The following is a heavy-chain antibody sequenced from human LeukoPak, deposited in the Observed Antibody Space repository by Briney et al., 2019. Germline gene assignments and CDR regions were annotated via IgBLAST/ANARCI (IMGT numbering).Heavy chain of an antibody. J-gene: IGHJ5*02. D-gene: IGHD6-19*01. CDR3: ARDGGSAVAGTLDWFDP. Sequence: ASVKVSCKASGYTFTSYGISWVRQAPGQGLEWMGWISAYNGNTNYAQKLQGRVTITRDTSASTAYMELSSLRSEDTAVYYCARDGGSAVAGTLDWFDPWGQGTLVTVSS. V-gene: IGHV1-18*01. CDR1: GYTFTSYG. CDR2: ISAYNGNT.